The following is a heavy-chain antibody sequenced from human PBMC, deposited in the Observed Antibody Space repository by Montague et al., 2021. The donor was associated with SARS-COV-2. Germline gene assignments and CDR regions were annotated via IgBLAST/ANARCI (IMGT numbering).Heavy chain of an antibody. CDR2: ISSSSYI. V-gene: IGHV3-21*01. Sequence: SLRLSCAASGFTFRRYTMNWLRQAPGKGLEWVSCISSSSYIYYADSVKGRFTIFRDNAKNSLFLQMNSLRAEDTAVYYCARDGWAHYYDSSGYEGNFDIWGQGTMVTVSS. D-gene: IGHD3-22*01. J-gene: IGHJ3*02. CDR1: GFTFRRYT. CDR3: ARDGWAHYYDSSGYEGNFDI.